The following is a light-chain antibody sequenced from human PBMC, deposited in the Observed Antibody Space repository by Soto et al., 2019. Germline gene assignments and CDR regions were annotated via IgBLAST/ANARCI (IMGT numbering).Light chain of an antibody. CDR3: QQYGSSLWT. CDR1: QSVSSSY. Sequence: EIVLTQSPGTLSLSPGERATLSCRASQSVSSSYLAWYQQKPGQAPRLLIYGASSRATGIPNRFSGGGSGTDFTLTISKLEPEDFAVYYCQQYGSSLWTFGQGTKV. CDR2: GAS. J-gene: IGKJ1*01. V-gene: IGKV3-20*01.